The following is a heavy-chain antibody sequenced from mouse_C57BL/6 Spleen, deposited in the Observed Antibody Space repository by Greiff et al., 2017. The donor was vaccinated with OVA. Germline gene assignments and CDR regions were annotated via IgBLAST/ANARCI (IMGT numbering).Heavy chain of an antibody. V-gene: IGHV5-9-1*02. CDR3: TGIYDGYYWFAY. D-gene: IGHD2-3*01. J-gene: IGHJ3*01. CDR1: GFTFSSYA. CDR2: ISSGGDYI. Sequence: DVKLVESGEGLVKPGGCLKLSCAASGFTFSSYAMSWVRQTPEKRLEWVAYISSGGDYIYYADTVKGRFTISRDNARNTLYLQMSSLKSEDTAMYYCTGIYDGYYWFAYWGQGTLVTVSA.